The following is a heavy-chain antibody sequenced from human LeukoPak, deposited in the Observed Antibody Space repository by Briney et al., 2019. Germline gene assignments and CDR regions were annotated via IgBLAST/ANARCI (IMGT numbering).Heavy chain of an antibody. CDR3: ARDDGGGSSRDAFDI. J-gene: IGHJ3*02. Sequence: GASVKVSCKASGYTFTSYGISWVRQAPGQGLEWMGWISAYSGNTNYAQKLQGRVTMTTDTSTSTAYMELRSLRSDDTAVYYCARDDGGGSSRDAFDIWGQGTMVTVSS. CDR2: ISAYSGNT. V-gene: IGHV1-18*01. CDR1: GYTFTSYG. D-gene: IGHD2-15*01.